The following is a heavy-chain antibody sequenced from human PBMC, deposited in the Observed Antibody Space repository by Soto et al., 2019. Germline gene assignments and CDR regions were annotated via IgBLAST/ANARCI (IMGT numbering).Heavy chain of an antibody. D-gene: IGHD3-10*01. V-gene: IGHV4-30-2*01. CDR1: GGSISSGDYS. CDR2: IYHSGST. CDR3: ARDKITSHFDY. Sequence: PSETLSLTCAVSGGSISSGDYSWSWIRQPPGKGLEWIGYIYHSGSTYYNPSLKSRLTISVDRSKNQFSLKLSSVTTADTAVYYCARDKITSHFDYWGQGTLVTVSS. J-gene: IGHJ4*02.